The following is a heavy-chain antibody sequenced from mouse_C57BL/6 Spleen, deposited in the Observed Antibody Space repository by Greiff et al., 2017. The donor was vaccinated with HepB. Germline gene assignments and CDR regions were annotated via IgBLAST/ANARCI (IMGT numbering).Heavy chain of an antibody. CDR1: GYTFTSYW. Sequence: VQLQQSGTVLARPGASVKMSCKTSGYTFTSYWMHWVKQRPGQGLEWIGAIYPGNSDTSYNQKFKGKAKLTADTSASTAYMELSSLTNEDSAVYYCTTYWDGYFDVWGTGTTVTVSS. J-gene: IGHJ1*03. CDR3: TTYWDGYFDV. V-gene: IGHV1-5*01. CDR2: IYPGNSDT. D-gene: IGHD4-1*01.